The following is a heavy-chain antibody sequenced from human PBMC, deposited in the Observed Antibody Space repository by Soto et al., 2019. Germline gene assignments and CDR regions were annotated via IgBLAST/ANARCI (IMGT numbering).Heavy chain of an antibody. J-gene: IGHJ4*02. V-gene: IGHV2-5*02. CDR1: GFSLSTTGVG. CDR2: IYSDNDK. CDR3: AHHQFGSWYLDS. Sequence: QITLKESGPTLVKPTQTLTLTCTFSGFSLSTTGVGVVWIRQPPGKALEWLALIYSDNDKSYSPSLRSRLTITKDTSKNQVDLTMTNMHPVDTATYSCAHHQFGSWYLDSWGQGTLVTVSS. D-gene: IGHD6-13*01.